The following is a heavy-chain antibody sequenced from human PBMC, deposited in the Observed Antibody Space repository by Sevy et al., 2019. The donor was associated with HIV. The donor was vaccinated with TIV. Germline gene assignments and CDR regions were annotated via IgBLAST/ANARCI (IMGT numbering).Heavy chain of an antibody. Sequence: GASVKVSCKAPGDTLTNNYMHWVRQAPGQGLEWMGIIDPSGGNTSYAQKFQGRVTMTRDTSTSTLYMDLSSLRSEDTAVYYCVRADPAQHFDSWGQGTLVTVSS. CDR2: IDPSGGNT. CDR1: GDTLTNNY. CDR3: VRADPAQHFDS. J-gene: IGHJ4*02. V-gene: IGHV1-46*01.